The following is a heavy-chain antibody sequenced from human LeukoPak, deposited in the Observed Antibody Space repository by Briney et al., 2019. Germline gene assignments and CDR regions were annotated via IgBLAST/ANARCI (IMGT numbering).Heavy chain of an antibody. CDR1: GYPFIGNY. Sequence: AASVKVSCKASGYPFIGNYIHWVRQAPGQGLEWMGWINPNSGGTQYSRKFQGRVTLTRDTSITTGYMELSGLTSDDTAVYYCASLSYYDLSGYFYWGQGTLVTVSS. CDR3: ASLSYYDLSGYFY. CDR2: INPNSGGT. J-gene: IGHJ4*02. D-gene: IGHD3-22*01. V-gene: IGHV1-2*02.